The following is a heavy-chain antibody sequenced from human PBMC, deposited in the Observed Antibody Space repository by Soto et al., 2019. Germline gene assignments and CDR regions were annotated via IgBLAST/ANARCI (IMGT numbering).Heavy chain of an antibody. J-gene: IGHJ5*02. V-gene: IGHV4-59*01. D-gene: IGHD6-6*01. CDR2: ISSTGST. Sequence: ETLSLTCTVSGGYISSYYWTWIRQPPGKGLEWIGYISSTGSTNYNPSLKSRVTISVDRSKNQLSLKLSSVTAADTAMYYCARGGSSSLFDPWGQGTLVTVSS. CDR3: ARGGSSSLFDP. CDR1: GGYISSYY.